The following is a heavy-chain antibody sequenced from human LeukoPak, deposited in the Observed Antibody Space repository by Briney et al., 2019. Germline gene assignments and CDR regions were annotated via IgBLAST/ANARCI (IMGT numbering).Heavy chain of an antibody. CDR3: ARAGYCTNGVCRGDFDY. CDR2: VSSSGSTI. D-gene: IGHD2-8*01. CDR1: GFTFSSYE. V-gene: IGHV3-48*03. J-gene: IGHJ4*02. Sequence: GGSLRLSCAASGFTFSSYEMNWLRQAPGKGLEWVSYVSSSGSTIYYADSVKGRFTISRDNAKNSLYLQMNSLRAEDTAVYYCARAGYCTNGVCRGDFDYWGQGTLVTVSS.